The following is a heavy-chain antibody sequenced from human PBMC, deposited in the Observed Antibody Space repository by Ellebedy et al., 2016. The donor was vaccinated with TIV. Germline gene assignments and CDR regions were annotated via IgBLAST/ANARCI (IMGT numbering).Heavy chain of an antibody. V-gene: IGHV3-23*01. CDR2: ISGSGGST. J-gene: IGHJ4*02. Sequence: GGSLRLXXAASGFTFSSYAMSWVRQAPGKGLEWVSAISGSGGSTYYADSVKGRFTISRDNSKNTLYLQMNSLRAEDTAVYYCAKDNMEYGDYGGFDYWGQGTLVTVSS. D-gene: IGHD4-17*01. CDR3: AKDNMEYGDYGGFDY. CDR1: GFTFSSYA.